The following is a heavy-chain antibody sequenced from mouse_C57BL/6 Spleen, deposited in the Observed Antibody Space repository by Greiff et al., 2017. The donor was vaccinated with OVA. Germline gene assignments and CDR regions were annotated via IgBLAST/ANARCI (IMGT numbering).Heavy chain of an antibody. CDR2: IRLKSDNYAT. V-gene: IGHV6-3*01. CDR1: GFTFSNYW. Sequence: EVMLVESGGGLVQPGGSMKLSCVASGFTFSNYWMNWVRQSPEKGLEWVAQIRLKSDNYATHYAESVKGRFTISRDDSKSSVYLQMNNLRAEDTGIYYCSPFYYDYDGVPFDYWGQGTTLTVSS. CDR3: SPFYYDYDGVPFDY. J-gene: IGHJ2*01. D-gene: IGHD2-4*01.